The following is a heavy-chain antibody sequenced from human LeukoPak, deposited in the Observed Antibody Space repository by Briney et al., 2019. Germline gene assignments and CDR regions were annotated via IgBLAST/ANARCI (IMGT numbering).Heavy chain of an antibody. CDR1: GGSISSYY. Sequence: SETLSLTCTVSGGSISSYYWSWIRQPPGKGLEWIGYIYYSGSTNYNPSLKSRVTMSVDTSKNQFSLKLSSVTAADTAVYYCARGEDIAAAGTFNWFDPWGQGTLVTVSS. J-gene: IGHJ5*02. CDR3: ARGEDIAAAGTFNWFDP. CDR2: IYYSGST. D-gene: IGHD6-13*01. V-gene: IGHV4-59*12.